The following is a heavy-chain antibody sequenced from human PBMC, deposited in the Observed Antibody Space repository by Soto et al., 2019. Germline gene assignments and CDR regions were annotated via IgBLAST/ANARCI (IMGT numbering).Heavy chain of an antibody. Sequence: GSLRLSCAASEFTFSSYWMSWVRQAPGKGPEWVANIKQDGSEKYYVDSVKGRFTISRDNAKNSLYLQMNSLRAEDTAFYYCARDHAEDFGYDLDYFDYWGQGT. CDR3: ARDHAEDFGYDLDYFDY. CDR1: EFTFSSYW. D-gene: IGHD5-12*01. V-gene: IGHV3-7*05. CDR2: IKQDGSEK. J-gene: IGHJ4*02.